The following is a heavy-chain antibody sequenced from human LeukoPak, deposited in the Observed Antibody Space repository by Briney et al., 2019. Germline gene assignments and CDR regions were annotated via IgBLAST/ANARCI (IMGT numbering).Heavy chain of an antibody. CDR2: INPDGSQK. Sequence: GGSLRLSCAASGFTFYSDWMTWVRQAPGKGLEWVANINPDGSQKYYVDSVKGRFTISRDNSKNTLYLQMNSLRAEDTAVYYCATAVASSSGWYADYWGQGTLVTVSS. CDR3: ATAVASSSGWYADY. V-gene: IGHV3-7*01. J-gene: IGHJ4*02. CDR1: GFTFYSDW. D-gene: IGHD6-19*01.